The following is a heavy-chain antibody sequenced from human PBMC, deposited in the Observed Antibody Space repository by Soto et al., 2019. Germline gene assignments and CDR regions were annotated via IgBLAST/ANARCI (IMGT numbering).Heavy chain of an antibody. V-gene: IGHV4-4*02. CDR1: GGSISSSNW. CDR3: ATYYDGSGSYYTNWFDP. Sequence: SETLSLTCAVSGGSISSSNWWSWVRQPPGKGLEWIGEIYHSGSTNYNPSLKSRVTISVDKSKNQFSLKLSSVTAADTAVYYCATYYDGSGSYYTNWFDPWGQGTLVTVSS. J-gene: IGHJ5*02. D-gene: IGHD3-10*01. CDR2: IYHSGST.